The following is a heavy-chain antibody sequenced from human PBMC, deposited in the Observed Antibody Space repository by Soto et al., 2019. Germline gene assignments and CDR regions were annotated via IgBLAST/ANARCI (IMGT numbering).Heavy chain of an antibody. CDR3: AKLGVGVVGDTDY. CDR2: ISRSGVGST. CDR1: GFTFSSYA. V-gene: IGHV3-23*01. Sequence: PGGSLRLSCAASGFTFSSYAMNWVRQAPGKGLEWVSTISRSGVGSTYYADSVKGRFTISRDNSKNTLYLQMNSLRAEDTAVYYCAKLGVGVVGDTDYWGQGTLVTVSS. J-gene: IGHJ4*02. D-gene: IGHD1-26*01.